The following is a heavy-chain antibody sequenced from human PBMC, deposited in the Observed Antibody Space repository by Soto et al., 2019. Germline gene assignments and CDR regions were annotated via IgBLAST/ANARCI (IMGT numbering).Heavy chain of an antibody. CDR2: VFHTGST. CDR1: GGSISSDNW. CDR3: ARDARGQQLAYNWFDL. J-gene: IGHJ5*02. D-gene: IGHD6-13*01. V-gene: IGHV4-4*02. Sequence: QVQLQESGPGLVKPSGTLSLTCAVSGGSISSDNWWTWVRQPPGKGLEWLGEVFHTGSTTYNPSLXNXVXIXXDKSKNQFSLKLTSVTAADTAVYYCARDARGQQLAYNWFDLWGQGTLVTVSS.